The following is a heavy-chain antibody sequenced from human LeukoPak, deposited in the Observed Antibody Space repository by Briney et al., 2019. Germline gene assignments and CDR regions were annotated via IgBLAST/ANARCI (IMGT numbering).Heavy chain of an antibody. Sequence: SETLSLTCTVSGGSISSSSYYWGWIRQPPGKGLEWIGSIYYSGSTYYNPSLKSRVTISVDTSKNQFSLKLGSVTAADTAVYYCARQESGSYYGFVDYWGQGTLVTVSS. J-gene: IGHJ4*02. D-gene: IGHD1-26*01. CDR1: GGSISSSSYY. CDR3: ARQESGSYYGFVDY. CDR2: IYYSGST. V-gene: IGHV4-39*01.